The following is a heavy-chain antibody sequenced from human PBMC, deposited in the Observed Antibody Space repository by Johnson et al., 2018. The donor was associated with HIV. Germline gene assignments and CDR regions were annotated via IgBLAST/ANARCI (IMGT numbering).Heavy chain of an antibody. V-gene: IGHV3-30*04. D-gene: IGHD7-27*01. CDR2: ISYVGTNE. J-gene: IGHJ3*02. Sequence: QMLLVESGGGVVQPGRSLRLSCAASGFTFSASAMHWVRQAPGKGLEWVAVISYVGTNEDYADSVKGRFTISRDNSKNTLYLQMNSLRAEDTAVYYCARGGDDAFDIGGQGTMVTVSS. CDR3: ARGGDDAFDI. CDR1: GFTFSASA.